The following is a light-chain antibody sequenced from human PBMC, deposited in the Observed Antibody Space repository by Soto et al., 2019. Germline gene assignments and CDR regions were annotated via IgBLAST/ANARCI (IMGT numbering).Light chain of an antibody. CDR1: QTLSTN. Sequence: EIVMTQSPATLSVSPGERATLFCRASQTLSTNLAWYQQKPGQAPRLLIYGASTRATGIPAKFSGSGSGTEFTLTISSLQSEDFAVYYCQQYNKWPPLTFGGGTKVEIK. V-gene: IGKV3-15*01. J-gene: IGKJ4*01. CDR2: GAS. CDR3: QQYNKWPPLT.